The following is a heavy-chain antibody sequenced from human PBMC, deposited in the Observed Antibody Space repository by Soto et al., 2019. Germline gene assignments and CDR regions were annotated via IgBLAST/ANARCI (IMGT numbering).Heavy chain of an antibody. CDR1: GFSFNNYG. V-gene: IGHV3-30*03. Sequence: QVQLVESGGGVVKPGGSLRLSCAASGFSFNNYGMHCDRQAPGKGLEWVAVVSYEGSVQYYKDSEKGRFTISRDNSKNPLYVQLNSLRADDTAVYHCATAISPKAGTWYFDLWGRGTLVTVSS. D-gene: IGHD6-19*01. J-gene: IGHJ2*01. CDR2: VSYEGSVQ. CDR3: ATAISPKAGTWYFDL.